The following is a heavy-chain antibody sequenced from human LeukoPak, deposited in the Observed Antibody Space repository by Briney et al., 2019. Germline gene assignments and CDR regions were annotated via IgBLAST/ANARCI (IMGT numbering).Heavy chain of an antibody. J-gene: IGHJ4*02. V-gene: IGHV1-18*01. D-gene: IGHD6-19*01. CDR3: ARDRRSSGWYPFDY. CDR2: ISAYNGNT. CDR1: GYTFTSYG. Sequence: ASVKVSCKASGYTFTSYGISWVRQAPGQGLEWMGWISAYNGNTNHAQKLQGRVTMTTDTSTSTAYMELRSLRSDDTAVYYCARDRRSSGWYPFDYWGQGTLVTVSS.